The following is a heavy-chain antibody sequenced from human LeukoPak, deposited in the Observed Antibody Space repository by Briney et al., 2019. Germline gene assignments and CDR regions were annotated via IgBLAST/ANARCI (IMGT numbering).Heavy chain of an antibody. CDR3: ARLYGSTILGYYYGMDV. J-gene: IGHJ6*02. CDR2: IYYSGST. CDR1: GGSISSYY. D-gene: IGHD3-10*01. Sequence: SETLSLTCTVSGGSISSYYWSWIRQPPGKGPEWIGYIYYSGSTNYNPSLKSRVTISVDTSKNQFSLKLSSVTAADTAVYYCARLYGSTILGYYYGMDVWGQGTTVTVSS. V-gene: IGHV4-59*08.